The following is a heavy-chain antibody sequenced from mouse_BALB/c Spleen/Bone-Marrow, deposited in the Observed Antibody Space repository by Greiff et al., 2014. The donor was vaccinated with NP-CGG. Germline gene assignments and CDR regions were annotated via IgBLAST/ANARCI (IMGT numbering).Heavy chain of an antibody. D-gene: IGHD1-1*01. J-gene: IGHJ2*01. CDR2: IDPENGNT. V-gene: IGHV14-1*02. CDR1: GFNIKDYY. Sequence: EVQLQQSGAELVRPGALVKLSCKAPGFNIKDYYMHWVIQRPEQGLEWIGWIDPENGNTIYDPKFQGKASITADTSSNTAYLQLSSLTSEDTAVYYCARRYGSSFDYWGQGTTLTVSS. CDR3: ARRYGSSFDY.